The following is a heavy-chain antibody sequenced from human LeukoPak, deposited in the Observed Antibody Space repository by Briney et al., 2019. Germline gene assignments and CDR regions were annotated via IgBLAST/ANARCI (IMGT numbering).Heavy chain of an antibody. V-gene: IGHV1-2*02. J-gene: IGHJ5*02. CDR1: GYTFTGYY. CDR3: AREADSGYHHGWFDP. D-gene: IGHD5-12*01. Sequence: ASVKVSCKASGYTFTGYYMHRVRQAPGQGLEWMGWINPNSGGTNYAQKLQGRVTMTTDTSTSTAYMELRSLRSDDTAVYYCAREADSGYHHGWFDPWGQGTLVTVSS. CDR2: INPNSGGT.